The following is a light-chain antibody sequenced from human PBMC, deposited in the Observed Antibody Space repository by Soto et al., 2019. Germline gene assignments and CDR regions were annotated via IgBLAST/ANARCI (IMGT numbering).Light chain of an antibody. Sequence: SVLTHPASMSGSPGQSITISCTGSSSDIGAYNYVSWYQHHPGKAPKLIIYDVNTRPSGISNRFSGSRSGNTASLTISGLLAQDEADYYCSSYTTSTTLVLFGGGTKVTVL. CDR2: DVN. V-gene: IGLV2-14*01. J-gene: IGLJ2*01. CDR1: SSDIGAYNY. CDR3: SSYTTSTTLVL.